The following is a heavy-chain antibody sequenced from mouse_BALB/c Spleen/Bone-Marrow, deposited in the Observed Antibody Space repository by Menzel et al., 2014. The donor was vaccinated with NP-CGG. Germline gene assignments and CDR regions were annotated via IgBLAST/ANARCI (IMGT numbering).Heavy chain of an antibody. D-gene: IGHD2-14*01. CDR3: ARGDRYAWFAY. V-gene: IGHV1-87*01. Sequence: VQLQQSGAELARPGASAKLSCKASGYTFTSYWMQWVKQRPGQGLEWIGAIYPGDGDTRYTQKFKGKATLTADKSSSTAYMQLSSLASEDSAVYYCARGDRYAWFAYWGQGTLVTVSA. CDR1: GYTFTSYW. CDR2: IYPGDGDT. J-gene: IGHJ3*01.